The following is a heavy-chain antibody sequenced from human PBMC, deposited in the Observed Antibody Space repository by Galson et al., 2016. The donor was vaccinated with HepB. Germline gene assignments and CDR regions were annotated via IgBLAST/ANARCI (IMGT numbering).Heavy chain of an antibody. CDR1: GFTFSSYW. Sequence: SLRLSCAASGFTFSSYWMHWVRQAPGKGLEWVSAISGTGGSTYYGDSVKGRFTISRDNSKNTLYLQMNSLRAEDTAVYYCAKGNEESNSGSSWYNWFDPWGQGTLVTVSS. CDR2: ISGTGGST. CDR3: AKGNEESNSGSSWYNWFDP. V-gene: IGHV3-23*01. D-gene: IGHD6-13*01. J-gene: IGHJ5*02.